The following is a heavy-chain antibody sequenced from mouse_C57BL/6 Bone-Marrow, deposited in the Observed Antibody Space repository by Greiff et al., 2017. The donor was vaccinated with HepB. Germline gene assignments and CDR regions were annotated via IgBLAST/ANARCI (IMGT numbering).Heavy chain of an antibody. J-gene: IGHJ3*01. CDR3: ARSGIYYYGSSLFAY. D-gene: IGHD1-1*01. CDR2: IYPGDGDT. V-gene: IGHV1-80*01. Sequence: VMLVESGAELVKPGASVKISCKASGYAFSSYWMNWVKQRPGKGLEWIGQIYPGDGDTNYNGKFKGKATLTADKSSSTAYMQLSSLTSEDSAVYFCARSGIYYYGSSLFAYWGQGTLVTVSA. CDR1: GYAFSSYW.